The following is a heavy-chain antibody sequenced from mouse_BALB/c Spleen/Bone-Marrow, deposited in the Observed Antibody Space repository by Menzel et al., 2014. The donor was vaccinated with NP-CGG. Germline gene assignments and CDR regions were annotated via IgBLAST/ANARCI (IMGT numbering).Heavy chain of an antibody. CDR2: IHPGSGGT. CDR3: ARDWDWYVDV. V-gene: IGHV1-54*01. D-gene: IGHD4-1*01. CDR1: GYAFSNYL. Sequence: QVQLQQSGAELVRPGTSVKVSCKAPGYAFSNYLIEWVKQRPGQGLEWIGVIHPGSGGTNYNEKFKGKATLTADKSSSTAYMQPSSLASDDSAVDCCARDWDWYVDVWGAGTAVTVSS. J-gene: IGHJ1*01.